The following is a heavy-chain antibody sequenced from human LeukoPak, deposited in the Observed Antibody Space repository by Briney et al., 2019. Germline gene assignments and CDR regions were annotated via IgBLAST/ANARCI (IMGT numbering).Heavy chain of an antibody. CDR2: IYYSGST. V-gene: IGHV4-59*01. CDR3: ARDFSSTGMATRSYNWFDP. CDR1: GGSISSYY. D-gene: IGHD5-24*01. J-gene: IGHJ5*02. Sequence: PSETLSLTCTVSGGSISSYYWSWIRQPPGKGLEWIGYIYYSGSTNYNPSLKSRVTISVDTSKNQFSLKLSSVTAADTAVYYCARDFSSTGMATRSYNWFDPWGQGTLVTVSS.